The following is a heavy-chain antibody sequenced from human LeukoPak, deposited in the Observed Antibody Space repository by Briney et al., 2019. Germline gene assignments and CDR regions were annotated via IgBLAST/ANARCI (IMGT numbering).Heavy chain of an antibody. CDR2: IYYSGST. Sequence: SETLPLTCTVSGGSISSSSYYWGWIRQPPGKGLEWLGSIYYSGSTYYNPSLKSRVTISVDTSKNQFSLKLSSVTAADTAVYYCARGDCSSTSCKGWFDPWGQGTLVTVSS. V-gene: IGHV4-39*07. J-gene: IGHJ5*02. CDR1: GGSISSSSYY. D-gene: IGHD2-2*01. CDR3: ARGDCSSTSCKGWFDP.